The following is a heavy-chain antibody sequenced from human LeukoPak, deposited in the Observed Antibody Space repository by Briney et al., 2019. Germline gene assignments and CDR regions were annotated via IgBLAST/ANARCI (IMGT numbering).Heavy chain of an antibody. CDR3: ARFSGSASIGAFDI. J-gene: IGHJ3*02. V-gene: IGHV1-69*17. D-gene: IGHD1-26*01. CDR2: IIPIFGIA. Sequence: SVTVSCKASGGTFSSYAISWVRQAPGQGLEWMGGIIPIFGIANYAQKFQGRVTITADKSTSTAYMELSSLRSEDTAVYYCARFSGSASIGAFDIWGQGTMVTVSS. CDR1: GGTFSSYA.